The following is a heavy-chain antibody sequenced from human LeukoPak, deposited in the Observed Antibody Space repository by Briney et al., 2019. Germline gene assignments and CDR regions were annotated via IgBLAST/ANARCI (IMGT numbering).Heavy chain of an antibody. J-gene: IGHJ5*02. V-gene: IGHV3-30*18. CDR3: AKAFLSNWFDP. Sequence: GRSLRLSCAASGFTFSSYGRHWVRQAPGKGLEWVAVISYDGSNKYYADSVKGRFTISRDNSKNTLYLQMNSLRAEDTAVYYCAKAFLSNWFDPWGQGTLVTVSS. CDR1: GFTFSSYG. CDR2: ISYDGSNK.